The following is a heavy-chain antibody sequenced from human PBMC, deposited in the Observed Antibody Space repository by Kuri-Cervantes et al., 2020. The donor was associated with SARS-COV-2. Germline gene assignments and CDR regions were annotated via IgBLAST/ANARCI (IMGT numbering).Heavy chain of an antibody. J-gene: IGHJ4*02. CDR2: ISYDGSNK. Sequence: GGSLTLSCAASGFTFSSYAMHWVRQAPGKGLEWVAVISYDGSNKYYADSVKGRFTISRDNSKNTLYLQMNSLRAEDTAVYYCAREISQSIAAAGTPLDYWGQGTLVTVSS. CDR1: GFTFSSYA. CDR3: AREISQSIAAAGTPLDY. V-gene: IGHV3-30-3*01. D-gene: IGHD6-13*01.